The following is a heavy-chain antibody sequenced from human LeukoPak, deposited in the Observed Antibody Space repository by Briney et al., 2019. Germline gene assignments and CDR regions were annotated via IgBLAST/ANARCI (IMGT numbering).Heavy chain of an antibody. CDR1: GYTFTSYY. Sequence: ASVKVSCKASGYTFTSYYMHWVRQAPGQGLEWMGIINPSGGSTSYAQKFQGRVTMTRDTSISTAYMELSRLRSDDTAVYYCARVVETFDYWGQGTLVTVSS. J-gene: IGHJ4*02. CDR3: ARVVETFDY. V-gene: IGHV1-46*01. CDR2: INPSGGST. D-gene: IGHD3-16*02.